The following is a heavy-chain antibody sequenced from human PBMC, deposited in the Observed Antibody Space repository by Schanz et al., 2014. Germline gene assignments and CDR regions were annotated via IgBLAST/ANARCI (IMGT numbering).Heavy chain of an antibody. Sequence: QVQLVESGGGLVKPGGSLRLSCAASGFTFSDYYMSWIRQAPGKGLEWVSYISSSGSYTNYADSVKGRFTTSRDNGKKSMYLQRNSLRAEDTAVYYCARLDSSSWYPRYWGQGTLVTVSS. V-gene: IGHV3-11*05. J-gene: IGHJ4*02. CDR1: GFTFSDYY. D-gene: IGHD6-13*01. CDR3: ARLDSSSWYPRY. CDR2: ISSSGSYT.